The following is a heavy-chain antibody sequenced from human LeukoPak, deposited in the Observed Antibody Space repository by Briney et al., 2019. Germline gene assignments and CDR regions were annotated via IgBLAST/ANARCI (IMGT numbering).Heavy chain of an antibody. CDR2: IKHRGRS. J-gene: IGHJ4*02. Sequence: PSETLSLTCSVSGSSISSDYYWGWVRQPPGKGLEWIGSIKHRGRSYYNPSLKSRVTLSVDTSKNQFSLQLSSVTAADTAVYYCARVVGATSIDYWGQGILVTVSS. CDR1: GSSISSDYY. D-gene: IGHD2-15*01. CDR3: ARVVGATSIDY. V-gene: IGHV4-38-2*02.